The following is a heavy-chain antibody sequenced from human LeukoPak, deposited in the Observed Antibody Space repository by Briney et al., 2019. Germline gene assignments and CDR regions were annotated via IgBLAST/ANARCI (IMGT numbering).Heavy chain of an antibody. Sequence: GGSLRLSCAASGFTFSIYGMGWVRQAPGKGLERASSISDNGGNTYYADSAKGRFTISRDNAKNSLYLQMNSLRAEDTALYYCARRPRKYYDLWSGRYYFDYWGQGTLVTVSS. V-gene: IGHV3-23*01. J-gene: IGHJ4*02. CDR1: GFTFSIYG. CDR2: ISDNGGNT. CDR3: ARRPRKYYDLWSGRYYFDY. D-gene: IGHD3-3*01.